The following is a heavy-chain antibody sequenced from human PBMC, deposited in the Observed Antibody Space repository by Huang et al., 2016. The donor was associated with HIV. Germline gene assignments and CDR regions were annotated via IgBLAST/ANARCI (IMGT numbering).Heavy chain of an antibody. CDR1: GGTVSSFS. CDR3: ARGVGNSNRGFDI. CDR2: SIPLHETT. D-gene: IGHD5-18*01. J-gene: IGHJ4*02. Sequence: QVQLVQSGAEMKKSGSSVKVSCKASGGTVSSFSFTWVRQAPGHGLEWRGESIPLHETTDISQKFRGRVTVTADESTNTAFMELSGLTSQDTAVYYCARGVGNSNRGFDIWGQGTLVTVS. V-gene: IGHV1-69*13.